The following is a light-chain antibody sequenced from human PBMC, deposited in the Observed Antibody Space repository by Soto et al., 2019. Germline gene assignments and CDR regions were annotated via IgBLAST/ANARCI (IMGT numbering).Light chain of an antibody. J-gene: IGLJ2*01. CDR3: SAYTSRSTLV. CDR2: EVR. Sequence: QSALTQPASLSGSPGQSITISCSGTSRDIGAYNLVSWYQQLPGKAPKLLIYEVRSRPSGISYRFSGSKSGTTASLTISSLLPEDEADHYCSAYTSRSTLVFGGGTKLTVL. V-gene: IGLV2-14*01. CDR1: SRDIGAYNL.